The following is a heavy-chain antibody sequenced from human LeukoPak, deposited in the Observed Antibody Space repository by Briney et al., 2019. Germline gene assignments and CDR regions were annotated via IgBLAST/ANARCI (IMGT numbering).Heavy chain of an antibody. Sequence: SQTLSLTCTVSGGSISGSDYYWRWIRQPPEKGLEWIGYIYYTGSSYHNPSLRSRLTISVDTSKNQFSLKLSSVTAADTAVYYCARSPAAASRYFDYWGQGTLVTVSS. V-gene: IGHV4-30-4*08. J-gene: IGHJ4*02. CDR3: ARSPAAASRYFDY. D-gene: IGHD2-2*01. CDR2: IYYTGSS. CDR1: GGSISGSDYY.